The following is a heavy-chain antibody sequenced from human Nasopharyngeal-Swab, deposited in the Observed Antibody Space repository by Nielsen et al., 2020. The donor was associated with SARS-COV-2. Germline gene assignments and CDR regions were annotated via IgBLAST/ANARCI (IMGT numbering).Heavy chain of an antibody. V-gene: IGHV4-39*01. Sequence: SETLSLTCTVSGGSISSSSYYWGWIRQPPGKGLEGIGSIYYSGSTYYNPSLKSRVTISVDTSKNQFSLKLSSLTAADTAVYYCARAYSSSWRTNFDYWGQGTLVTVSS. CDR1: GGSISSSSYY. CDR3: ARAYSSSWRTNFDY. J-gene: IGHJ4*02. D-gene: IGHD6-13*01. CDR2: IYYSGST.